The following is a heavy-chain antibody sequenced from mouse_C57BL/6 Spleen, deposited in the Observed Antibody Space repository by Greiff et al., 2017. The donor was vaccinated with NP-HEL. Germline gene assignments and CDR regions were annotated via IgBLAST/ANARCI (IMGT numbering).Heavy chain of an antibody. CDR3: ARHEDYYDD. J-gene: IGHJ2*01. CDR2: ISSGGSYT. V-gene: IGHV5-6*01. Sequence: EVKLVESGGDLVKPGGSLKLSCAASGFTFSSYGMSWVRQTPDKRLEWVATISSGGSYTYYPDSVKGRFTISRDNAKNTLYLQMSRLKSEDTAMYYCARHEDYYDDWGQGTTLTVSS. CDR1: GFTFSSYG. D-gene: IGHD1-1*01.